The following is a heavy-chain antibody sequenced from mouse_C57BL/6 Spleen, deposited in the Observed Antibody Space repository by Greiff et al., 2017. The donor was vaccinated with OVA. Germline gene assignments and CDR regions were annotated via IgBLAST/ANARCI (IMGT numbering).Heavy chain of an antibody. CDR2: IDPSDSYT. J-gene: IGHJ1*03. D-gene: IGHD1-1*01. CDR1: GYTFTSYW. V-gene: IGHV1-69*01. Sequence: VQLQQSGAELVMPGASVKLSCKASGYTFTSYWMHWVKQRPGQGLEWIGEIDPSDSYTNYNQKFKGKSTLTVDKSSSTAYMQLSSLTSEDSAVYYCARGGLLLRYFDVWGTGTTVTVSS. CDR3: ARGGLLLRYFDV.